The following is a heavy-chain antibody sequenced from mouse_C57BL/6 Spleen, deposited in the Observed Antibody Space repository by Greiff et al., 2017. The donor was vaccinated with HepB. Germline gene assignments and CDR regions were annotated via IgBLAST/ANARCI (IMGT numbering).Heavy chain of an antibody. D-gene: IGHD1-1*01. CDR3: TRGLITTVVEGYFDV. CDR2: IDPETGGT. J-gene: IGHJ1*03. V-gene: IGHV1-15*01. Sequence: VKLQQSGAELVRPGASVTLSCKASGYTFTDYEMHWVKQTPVHGLEWIGAIDPETGGTAYNQKFKGKAILTADKSSSTAYMELRSLTSEDSAVYYCTRGLITTVVEGYFDVWGTGTTVTVSS. CDR1: GYTFTDYE.